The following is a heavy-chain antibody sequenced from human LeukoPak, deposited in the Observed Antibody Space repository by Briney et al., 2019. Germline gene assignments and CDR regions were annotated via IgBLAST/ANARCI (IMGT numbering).Heavy chain of an antibody. J-gene: IGHJ5*02. Sequence: WASVKVSCKASGYTFTGYYMHWVRQAPGQGLEWMGWINPNSGGTNYAQKFQGRVTMTRDTSISTAYMELSRLRSDDTAVYYCARVRSIAARPDWFDPWGQGTLVTVSS. CDR1: GYTFTGYY. D-gene: IGHD6-6*01. CDR2: INPNSGGT. V-gene: IGHV1-2*02. CDR3: ARVRSIAARPDWFDP.